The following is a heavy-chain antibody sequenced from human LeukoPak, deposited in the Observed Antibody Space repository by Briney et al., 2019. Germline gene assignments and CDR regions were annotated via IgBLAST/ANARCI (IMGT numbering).Heavy chain of an antibody. J-gene: IGHJ4*02. CDR2: IYYDAVT. Sequence: XWIGDIYYDAVTNYNPSLKSRVTISIDKSKNHFSLNLTSVTAADTAVYYCARDRDVAVHHPFYWGQGTLVTVSS. CDR3: ARDRDVAVHHPFY. V-gene: IGHV4-4*02. D-gene: IGHD5-24*01.